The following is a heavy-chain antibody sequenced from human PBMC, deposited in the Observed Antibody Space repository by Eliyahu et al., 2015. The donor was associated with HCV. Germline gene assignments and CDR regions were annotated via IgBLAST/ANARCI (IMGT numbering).Heavy chain of an antibody. D-gene: IGHD6-19*01. J-gene: IGHJ6*02. CDR2: VTQSGST. V-gene: IGHV4-34*01. CDR1: GGSFSGYY. Sequence: QVQLQQWGAGLLKPSETLSLSCAVYGGSFSGYYWSWIRQPPGKGLEWIGEVTQSGSTNYNTSLKSRVSISVDTSKIQFSLKLSSVTAADTAVYYCARHDIASGWDGGAVYYGMDVWGQGTTVTVSS. CDR3: ARHDIASGWDGGAVYYGMDV.